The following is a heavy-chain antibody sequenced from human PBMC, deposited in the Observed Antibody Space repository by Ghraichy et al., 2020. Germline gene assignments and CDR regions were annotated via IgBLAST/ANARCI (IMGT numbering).Heavy chain of an antibody. D-gene: IGHD1-26*01. V-gene: IGHV4-39*02. CDR1: GGSISSSSYY. Sequence: SETLSLTCTVSGGSISSSSYYWGWIRQPPGKGLEWIGSIYYSGSTYYNPSLKSRVTISVDTSKNQFSLKLSSVTAADTAVYYCARDRSYFNYYYYYGMDVWGQGTTVTVSS. CDR3: ARDRSYFNYYYYYGMDV. CDR2: IYYSGST. J-gene: IGHJ6*02.